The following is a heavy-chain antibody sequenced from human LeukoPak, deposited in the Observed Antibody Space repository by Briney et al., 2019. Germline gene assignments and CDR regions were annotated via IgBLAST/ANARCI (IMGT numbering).Heavy chain of an antibody. CDR1: GYSLTNYY. Sequence: ASVKVSCTAFGYSLTNYYVHWVRQAPGQGLEWMGEINPSGGSTSYAQKFQGRITVTRDTYTNTVYMDLSSLRSEGTATYYCARGAPTTRIGAGRFDYWGQGSLLTVAS. V-gene: IGHV1-46*01. CDR3: ARGAPTTRIGAGRFDY. J-gene: IGHJ4*02. CDR2: INPSGGST. D-gene: IGHD5-12*01.